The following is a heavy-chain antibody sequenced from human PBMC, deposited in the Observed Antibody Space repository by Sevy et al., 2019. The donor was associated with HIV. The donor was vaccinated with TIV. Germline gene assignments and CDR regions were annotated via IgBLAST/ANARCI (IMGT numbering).Heavy chain of an antibody. CDR1: GGSISSSSYY. Sequence: SETLSLTCTVSGGSISSSSYYWGWIRQPPGKGLEWIGSIYYSGSTYYNPSLKSRVTISVDTSKNQFSLKLSSVTAADTAVYYCARSRRDGYTPGGRLDYWGQGTLVTVSS. CDR3: ARSRRDGYTPGGRLDY. V-gene: IGHV4-39*01. CDR2: IYYSGST. D-gene: IGHD3-16*01. J-gene: IGHJ4*02.